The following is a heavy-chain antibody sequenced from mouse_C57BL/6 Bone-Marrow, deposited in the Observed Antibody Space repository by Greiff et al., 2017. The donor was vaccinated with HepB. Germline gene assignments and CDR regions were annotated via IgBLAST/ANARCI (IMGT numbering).Heavy chain of an antibody. Sequence: ESGPGLVKPSQSLSLTCSVTGYSITSGYYWNWIRQFPGNKLEWMGYISYDGSNNYNPSLKNRISITRDTCKNQFFLKLNSVTTEDTATYYCERKYYGSPYYFDYWGQGTTLTVSS. V-gene: IGHV3-6*01. J-gene: IGHJ2*01. D-gene: IGHD1-1*01. CDR2: ISYDGSN. CDR1: GYSITSGYY. CDR3: ERKYYGSPYYFDY.